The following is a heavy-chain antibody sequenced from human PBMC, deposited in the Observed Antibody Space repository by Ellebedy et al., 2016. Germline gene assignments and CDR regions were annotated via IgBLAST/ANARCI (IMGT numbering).Heavy chain of an antibody. D-gene: IGHD4-17*01. J-gene: IGHJ3*01. Sequence: ASVKVSCKVSGYPLTEMSMHWVRQSPGKGLEWMGGYDPEVGKTVYAQRFQARLTMPEDASADTAYMELSSLRSEDTAVYFCATGDYGDYGLVWGQGTKVTVSS. CDR3: ATGDYGDYGLV. V-gene: IGHV1-24*01. CDR1: GYPLTEMS. CDR2: YDPEVGKT.